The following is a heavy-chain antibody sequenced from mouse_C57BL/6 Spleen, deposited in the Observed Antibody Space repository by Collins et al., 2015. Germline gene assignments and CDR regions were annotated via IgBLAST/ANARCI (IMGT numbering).Heavy chain of an antibody. CDR3: ARREYGNAMDY. J-gene: IGHJ4*01. D-gene: IGHD2-10*02. CDR2: IRNKANGYTT. Sequence: EVKLVESGGGLVQPGGSLRLSCATSGFTFTDYYMSWVRQPPGKALEWLGFIRNKANGYTTEYSASVKGRFTISRDNSQSILYLQMNTLRAEDSATYYCARREYGNAMDYWGQGTSVTVSS. V-gene: IGHV7-3*02. CDR1: GFTFTDYY.